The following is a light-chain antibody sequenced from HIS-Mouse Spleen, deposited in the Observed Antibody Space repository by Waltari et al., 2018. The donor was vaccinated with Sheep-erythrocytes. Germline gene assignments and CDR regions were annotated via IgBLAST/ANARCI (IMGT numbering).Light chain of an antibody. CDR2: EGS. V-gene: IGLV2-23*03. CDR1: STDVGSYTL. Sequence: QSALTQPASVSGSPGQSITISCTGTSTDVGSYTLVSWYQPHPGKAPKPMIYEGSKRPSGVSNRFSGSKSGNTASLTISGLQAEDEVDYYCCSYAGSSTFHVVFGGGTKLTVL. CDR3: CSYAGSSTFHVV. J-gene: IGLJ2*01.